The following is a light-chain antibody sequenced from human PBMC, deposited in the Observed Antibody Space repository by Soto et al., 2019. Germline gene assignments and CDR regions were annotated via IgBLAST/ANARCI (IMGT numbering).Light chain of an antibody. Sequence: EVVLTQSPGTLSLSPGERATLSCRASQSVGTYLAWYQQKPGQAPRLLIYGASIRVTGIPGRFSGSGSGADFPLTITRLEPEDFAEYYCQQYSSSPRTFGQGTKVEIK. V-gene: IGKV3-20*01. CDR2: GAS. CDR1: QSVGTY. J-gene: IGKJ1*01. CDR3: QQYSSSPRT.